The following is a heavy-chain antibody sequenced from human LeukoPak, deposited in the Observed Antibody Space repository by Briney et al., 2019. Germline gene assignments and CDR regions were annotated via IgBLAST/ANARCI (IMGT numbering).Heavy chain of an antibody. J-gene: IGHJ3*02. D-gene: IGHD6-13*01. Sequence: GGSLRLSCAASGFIFSSYAMSWVRQAPGKGLEWVASIKQDGSEKYYVDSAKGRFTISRDNAKNSLYLQMNSLRAEATAVYYCSSIVGWHLVRGGAFDIWGQGKMVTVSA. CDR1: GFIFSSYA. CDR3: SSIVGWHLVRGGAFDI. CDR2: IKQDGSEK. V-gene: IGHV3-7*01.